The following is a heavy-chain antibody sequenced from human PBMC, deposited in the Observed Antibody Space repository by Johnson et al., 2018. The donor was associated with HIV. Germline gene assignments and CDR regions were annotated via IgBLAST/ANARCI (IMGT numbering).Heavy chain of an antibody. CDR1: GFTVSSNY. D-gene: IGHD6-13*01. CDR3: ARDIIAAAGISAFDI. V-gene: IGHV3-53*01. Sequence: VQLVESGGGLIQPGGSLRLSCAASGFTVSSNYMSWVRQAPGKGLEWVSVIYSGGSTYYSDSVKGRFTISRDNAKNTLYLQMNSLRAEDTAVYYCARDIIAAAGISAFDIWGQGTMVTVSS. J-gene: IGHJ3*02. CDR2: IYSGGST.